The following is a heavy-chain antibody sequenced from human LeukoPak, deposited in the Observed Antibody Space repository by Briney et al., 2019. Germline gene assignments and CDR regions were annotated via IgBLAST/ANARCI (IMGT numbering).Heavy chain of an antibody. J-gene: IGHJ5*02. CDR2: IHYSGST. CDR1: GGSISTYY. V-gene: IGHV4-59*01. Sequence: SVTLSLTCTVSGGSISTYYWSWIRQPPGQGLEWIGYIHYSGSTNYNPSLKSRVTISVDTSKNQFSLNLKSVTAADTAVYYCARGSDYYGSGIKYNWFDPWGQGTLVTVSS. D-gene: IGHD3-10*01. CDR3: ARGSDYYGSGIKYNWFDP.